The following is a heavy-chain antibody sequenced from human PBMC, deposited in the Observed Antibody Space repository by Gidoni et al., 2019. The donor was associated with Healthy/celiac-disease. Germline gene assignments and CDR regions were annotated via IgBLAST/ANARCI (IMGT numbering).Heavy chain of an antibody. CDR2: IWYDGSNK. V-gene: IGHV3-33*01. CDR3: AREAESYGDYLDYYYGMDV. D-gene: IGHD4-17*01. CDR1: GFTFSSYG. J-gene: IGHJ6*02. Sequence: QVQLVESGGGVVQPGRSLRLSCAASGFTFSSYGRHWVRQAPGKGLEWVAVIWYDGSNKYYADSVKGRFTISRDNSKNTLYLQMNSLRAEDTAVYYCAREAESYGDYLDYYYGMDVWGQGTTVTVSS.